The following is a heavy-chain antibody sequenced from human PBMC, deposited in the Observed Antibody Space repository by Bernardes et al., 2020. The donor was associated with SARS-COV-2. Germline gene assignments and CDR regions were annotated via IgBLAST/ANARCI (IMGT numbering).Heavy chain of an antibody. D-gene: IGHD5-12*01. Sequence: PTLVKPTQTLTLTCSFSGFSLSTSGMCMSWIRQPPGKALEWLARIDWDDDKYYSTSLKTRLTISKDTSKNQVVLTMTNMDPMDTATYYCARSSAGLRLSAFDIGGQGTMVTVSS. CDR1: GFSLSTSGMC. CDR3: ARSSAGLRLSAFDI. CDR2: IDWDDDK. J-gene: IGHJ3*02. V-gene: IGHV2-70*11.